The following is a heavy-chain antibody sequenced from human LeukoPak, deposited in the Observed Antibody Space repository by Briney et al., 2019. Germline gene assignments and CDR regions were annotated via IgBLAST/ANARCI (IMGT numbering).Heavy chain of an antibody. D-gene: IGHD6-19*01. Sequence: PSETLSLTCTVSGGSISGYYWSWIRQPPGKRLEWIGYIYYSGSTNYNPSLKSRVTISVDTSKNQFSLKLSSVTAADTAVYYCARHRPHSSGWYGRLDYWGQGTLVTVSS. CDR1: GGSISGYY. CDR2: IYYSGST. CDR3: ARHRPHSSGWYGRLDY. V-gene: IGHV4-59*08. J-gene: IGHJ4*02.